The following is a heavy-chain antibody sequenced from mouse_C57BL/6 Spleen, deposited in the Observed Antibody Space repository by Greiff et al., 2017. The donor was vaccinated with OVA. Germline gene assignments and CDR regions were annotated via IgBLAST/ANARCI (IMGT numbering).Heavy chain of an antibody. D-gene: IGHD1-1*01. V-gene: IGHV1-69*01. CDR2: IDPSDSYT. CDR1: GYTFTSYW. J-gene: IGHJ2*01. CDR3: AGGGRWNFAY. Sequence: QVQLQQPGAELVMPGASVKLSCKASGYTFTSYWMHWVKQRPGQGLEWIGEIDPSDSYTNYNQKFKGKATLTVDKSSSTAYMQLSSLTSEDSAVFYCAGGGRWNFAYWSQGTTLTVSS.